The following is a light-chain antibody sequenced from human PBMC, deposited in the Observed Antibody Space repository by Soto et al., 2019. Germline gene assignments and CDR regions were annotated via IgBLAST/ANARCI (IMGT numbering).Light chain of an antibody. Sequence: ILMTQPPATLSVSPGERATLSCRASLSVSRNLAWYQQKPGQAPRLLIFDASTRATGIPARFSGSGSGTEFTLTITSLQSEDFAVYYCQQYNAWPRTFGQGTTVDIK. CDR3: QQYNAWPRT. CDR2: DAS. V-gene: IGKV3-15*01. CDR1: LSVSRN. J-gene: IGKJ1*01.